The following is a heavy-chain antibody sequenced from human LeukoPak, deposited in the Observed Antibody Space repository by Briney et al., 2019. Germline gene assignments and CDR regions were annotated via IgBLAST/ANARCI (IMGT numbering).Heavy chain of an antibody. CDR3: ARANFLYCSSTSCLFDY. CDR2: INPNDGDT. J-gene: IGHJ4*02. CDR1: GYTFTDYY. D-gene: IGHD2-2*01. V-gene: IGHV1-2*02. Sequence: ASVKVSCKASGYTFTDYYMQWVRQAPGQGVEWMGWINPNDGDTYYAQKFQGRVTMTRDTSISTAHMEVSRLRSDDTAVYYCARANFLYCSSTSCLFDYWGQGTLVTVSS.